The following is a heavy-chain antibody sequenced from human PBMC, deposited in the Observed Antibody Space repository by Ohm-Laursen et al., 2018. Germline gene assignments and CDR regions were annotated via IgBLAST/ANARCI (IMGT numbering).Heavy chain of an antibody. CDR2: IKQDGSEK. V-gene: IGHV3-7*01. CDR1: GFTFSSYW. CDR3: VRDRGSGSSPNDY. D-gene: IGHD1-26*01. J-gene: IGHJ4*02. Sequence: SLRLSCAASGFTFSSYWMSWVRQAPGKGLEWVANIKQDGSEKYYVDSVKGRFTISRDNAKNSLYLQMNNLRAEDTAVYYCVRDRGSGSSPNDYWGQGTLVTVSS.